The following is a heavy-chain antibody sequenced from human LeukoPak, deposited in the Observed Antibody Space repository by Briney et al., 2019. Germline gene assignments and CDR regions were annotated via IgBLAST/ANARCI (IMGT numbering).Heavy chain of an antibody. CDR3: ARERTLYVSGSGYGMDV. CDR1: GFTFSSYA. D-gene: IGHD3-10*01. V-gene: IGHV3-30-3*01. CDR2: ISYDGSNK. J-gene: IGHJ6*02. Sequence: GGSLRLSCAASGFTFSSYAMHWVRQAPGKGLEWVAVISYDGSNKYYADSVKGRFTISRDNSKNTLYLEMSSLRAEDTAVYFCARERTLYVSGSGYGMDVWGQGTTVTVSS.